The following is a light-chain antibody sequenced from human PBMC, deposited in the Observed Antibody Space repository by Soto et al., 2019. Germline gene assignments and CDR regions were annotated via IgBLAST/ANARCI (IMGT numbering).Light chain of an antibody. CDR3: HQSYSTPPA. CDR1: CRLSSSY. Sequence: VYTQSQGPLSLSPWETATLSCRPSCRLSSSYLARYQQKPGQAPRLLIYGASSRATGIPDKFSGSGSGTDFTLTISSLQPEDVATYYCHQSYSTPPAFGQGTKV. V-gene: IGKV3-20*01. CDR2: GAS. J-gene: IGKJ1*01.